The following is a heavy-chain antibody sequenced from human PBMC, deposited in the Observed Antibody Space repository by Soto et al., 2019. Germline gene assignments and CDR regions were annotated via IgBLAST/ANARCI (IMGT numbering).Heavy chain of an antibody. CDR3: ATDLGGLGDGGMDV. D-gene: IGHD3-16*01. CDR1: RFTFSNYA. J-gene: IGHJ6*01. Sequence: QVQLVESGGGVVQPGKSLRLSCAASRFTFSNYAVHWVRQAPGKGLDWVALISYDGDNKYYAETVKGRFTISRDKPRNTLYLQMNGLRAENTAVYYCATDLGGLGDGGMDVWGQGTAVSVSS. CDR2: ISYDGDNK. V-gene: IGHV3-30-3*01.